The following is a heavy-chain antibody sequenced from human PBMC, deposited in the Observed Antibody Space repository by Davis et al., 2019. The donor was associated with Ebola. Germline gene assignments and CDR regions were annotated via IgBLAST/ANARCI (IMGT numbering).Heavy chain of an antibody. CDR3: AREGFVGFDY. D-gene: IGHD3-10*01. Sequence: AASVKVSCKASGGTFSSYVISWVRQAPGQGLEWMGRIIPILGIANYVQKFQGRVTITADESTSTAYMELSSLRSEDTAVYYCAREGFVGFDYWGQGTLVTVSS. J-gene: IGHJ4*02. CDR2: IIPILGIA. CDR1: GGTFSSYV. V-gene: IGHV1-69*04.